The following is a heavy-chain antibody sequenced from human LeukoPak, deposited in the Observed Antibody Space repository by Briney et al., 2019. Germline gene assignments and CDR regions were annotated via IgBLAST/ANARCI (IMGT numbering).Heavy chain of an antibody. Sequence: ASVKVSCKASGYTFSGYYLHWVRQAPGQGLEWMGRIKPDTGSTKHAEKFQGRVTMTRDTSISVAYMELTTLRSDDAAVYYCARDLRALGDYFDYWGQGTLVTVSS. V-gene: IGHV1-2*06. CDR2: IKPDTGST. CDR1: GYTFSGYY. J-gene: IGHJ4*02. D-gene: IGHD7-27*01. CDR3: ARDLRALGDYFDY.